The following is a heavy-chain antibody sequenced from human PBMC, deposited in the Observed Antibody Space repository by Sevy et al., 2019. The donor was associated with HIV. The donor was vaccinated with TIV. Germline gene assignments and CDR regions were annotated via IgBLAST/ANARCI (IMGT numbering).Heavy chain of an antibody. V-gene: IGHV3-30-3*01. D-gene: IGHD3-10*01. J-gene: IGHJ3*01. CDR2: ISFDGTDK. CDR3: VRETTMLPRGAFDF. CDR1: GFTFSSYP. Sequence: GGSLRLSCAASGFTFSSYPMHWVRQAPGKGLEWVSFISFDGTDKYYADSVKGRFTITNDNSKNTLFLQMNSLEAEDTAFYYCVRETTMLPRGAFDFWGQGTMVTVSS.